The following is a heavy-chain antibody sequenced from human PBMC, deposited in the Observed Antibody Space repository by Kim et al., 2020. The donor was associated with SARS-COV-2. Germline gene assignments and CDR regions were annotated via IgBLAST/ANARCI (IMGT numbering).Heavy chain of an antibody. Sequence: SETLSLTCAVSGGSISSSNWWRWVRQPPGKWLEWIGEIYHSGSTNYNPSLKSRVTISVDKSKNQFSLKLSSVTAADTAVYYCARGGLYYYDGKHDAFDIWGQGTMVTVSS. CDR3: ARGGLYYYDGKHDAFDI. V-gene: IGHV4-4*02. J-gene: IGHJ3*02. CDR2: IYHSGST. D-gene: IGHD3-22*01. CDR1: GGSISSSNW.